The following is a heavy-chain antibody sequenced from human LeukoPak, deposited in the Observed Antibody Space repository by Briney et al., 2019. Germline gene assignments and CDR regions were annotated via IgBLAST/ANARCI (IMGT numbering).Heavy chain of an antibody. J-gene: IGHJ4*02. D-gene: IGHD2-15*01. V-gene: IGHV1-2*02. CDR3: ARDLSLGYCSGGSCYSGLYYFDY. Sequence: ASVKVSCKASGYTFTGYYMHWVRQAPGQGLEWMGWINPNSGGTNYAQKFQGRVTMTRDTSISTAYMELSRLRSDDMAVYYCARDLSLGYCSGGSCYSGLYYFDYWGQGTLVTVSS. CDR1: GYTFTGYY. CDR2: INPNSGGT.